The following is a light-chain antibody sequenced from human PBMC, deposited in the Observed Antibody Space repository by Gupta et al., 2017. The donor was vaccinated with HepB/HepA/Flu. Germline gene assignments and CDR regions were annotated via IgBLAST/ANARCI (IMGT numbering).Light chain of an antibody. CDR3: CSYAGSRV. V-gene: IGLV2-11*01. CDR1: SSDVGGYNY. CDR2: DVS. J-gene: IGLJ3*02. Sequence: QSALTQPRSVSGSPGQSVTISCTGTSSDVGGYNYVSWYQQHPGNAPTLMIYDVSKRPSGVPDRFSGSKSGNTASLTISGLQAEDEADYYCCSYAGSRVFGGGIRLTVL.